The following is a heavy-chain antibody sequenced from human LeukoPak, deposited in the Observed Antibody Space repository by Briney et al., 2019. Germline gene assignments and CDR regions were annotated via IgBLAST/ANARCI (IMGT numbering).Heavy chain of an antibody. D-gene: IGHD3-22*01. CDR3: ARVSLARYYDSSGYYYYFDY. CDR1: GGSISSRDYY. CDR2: IYYTGTT. V-gene: IGHV4-30-4*08. J-gene: IGHJ4*02. Sequence: SETLSLTCNVSGGSISSRDYYWSWIRQPPGGGLEWIGYIYYTGTTYYNPSLQSRVSISVDTSKNQFSLNVRSVTATDTAVYYCARVSLARYYDSSGYYYYFDYWGQGTLVTVSS.